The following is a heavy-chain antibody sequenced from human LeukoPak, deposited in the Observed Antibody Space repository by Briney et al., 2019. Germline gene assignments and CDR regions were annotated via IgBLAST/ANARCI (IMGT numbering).Heavy chain of an antibody. CDR2: IIPIFGTA. Sequence: SVKASCKASGGTFTSYAISWVRQAPGQGLEWMGGIIPIFGTANYAQKFQGRVTITTDKSTSTAYMELSSLRSEDTAVYYCARGKGYSYYFDYWGQGTLVTVSS. V-gene: IGHV1-69*05. D-gene: IGHD5-18*01. CDR3: ARGKGYSYYFDY. CDR1: GGTFTSYA. J-gene: IGHJ4*02.